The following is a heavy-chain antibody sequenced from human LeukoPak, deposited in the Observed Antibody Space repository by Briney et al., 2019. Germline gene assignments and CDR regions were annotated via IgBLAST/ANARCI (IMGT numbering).Heavy chain of an antibody. V-gene: IGHV3-15*07. CDR2: IRSNSDGGTI. CDR1: GFTFSNAW. J-gene: IGHJ5*02. D-gene: IGHD3-22*01. CDR3: ATDFYDST. Sequence: GSLRPSCATSGFTFSNAWMNLVRQAPGKGLEWVGRIRSNSDGGTIDYAAPVKGRFTLSRDDSKTTLYLQMNSLQTEDTAVYYCATDFYDSTWGQGTLVTVSS.